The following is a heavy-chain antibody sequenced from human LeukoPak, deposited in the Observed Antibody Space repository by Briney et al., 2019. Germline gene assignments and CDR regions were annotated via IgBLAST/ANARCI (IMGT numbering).Heavy chain of an antibody. CDR3: ARVHNSGSPFDY. CDR1: GYTSTGYY. V-gene: IGHV1-2*06. CDR2: INPNSGGT. J-gene: IGHJ4*02. D-gene: IGHD1-26*01. Sequence: ASVKVSCKTSGYTSTGYYMHWVRQAPGQGLEWMGRINPNSGGTNYAQKFQGRVTMTRDTSISTAYMELSRLRSDDTAVYYCARVHNSGSPFDYWGQGTLVTVSS.